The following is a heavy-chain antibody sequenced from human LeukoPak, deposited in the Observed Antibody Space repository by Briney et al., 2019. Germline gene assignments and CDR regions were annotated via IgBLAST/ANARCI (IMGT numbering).Heavy chain of an antibody. CDR1: GFTFSSYS. CDR2: ISSSGSTI. D-gene: IGHD2-15*01. CDR3: ARAPVVSCRGAFCYPLDY. J-gene: IGHJ4*01. Sequence: QSGGSLRLSCAASGFTFSSYSMNWVRQAPGKGLEWVSYISSSGSTIYYADSVKGRFTISRDNAKASLSLQMNSLRVDDTAVYFCARAPVVSCRGAFCYPLDYWGHGILITVSS. V-gene: IGHV3-48*04.